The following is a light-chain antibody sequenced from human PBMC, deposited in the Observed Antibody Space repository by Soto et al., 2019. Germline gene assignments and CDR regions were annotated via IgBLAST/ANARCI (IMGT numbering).Light chain of an antibody. J-gene: IGKJ1*01. CDR1: QSVLYSSNNKNY. CDR3: QQHYSTLWT. Sequence: DIVITQSPDSLAVSLGERATINCKSSQSVLYSSNNKNYLAWYQQRPGQPPKLLIYWASTRESGVPDRFSGSGSETDFTLTISSLQAEDVAVYYCQQHYSTLWTFGQGTKVDIK. V-gene: IGKV4-1*01. CDR2: WAS.